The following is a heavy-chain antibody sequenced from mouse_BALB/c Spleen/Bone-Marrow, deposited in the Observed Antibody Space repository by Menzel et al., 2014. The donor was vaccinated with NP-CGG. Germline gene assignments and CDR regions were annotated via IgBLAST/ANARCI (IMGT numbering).Heavy chain of an antibody. J-gene: IGHJ4*01. Sequence: EVQLVESGGGLVQPGGSRKPSCAASGLTFSSFGMHWVRQAPEKGLEWVAYISSGSSTIYYADTVKGRFTISRDNPKNTLFLQMTSLRSEDTAMHYCASLTYYAMDYWGQGTSVTVSS. CDR1: GLTFSSFG. V-gene: IGHV5-17*02. CDR2: ISSGSSTI. CDR3: ASLTYYAMDY.